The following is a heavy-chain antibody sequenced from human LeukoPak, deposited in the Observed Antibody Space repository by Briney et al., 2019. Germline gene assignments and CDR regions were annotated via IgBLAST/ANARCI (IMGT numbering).Heavy chain of an antibody. D-gene: IGHD6-13*01. CDR3: ARFKQLVAPRGMDV. Sequence: PGGSLRLSCAVSGFSLTNHAVTWVRQAPGKGLEWIGEINHSGSTNYNPSLKSRVTISVDTSKNQFSLKLSSVTAADTAVYYCARFKQLVAPRGMDVWGQGTTVTVSS. V-gene: IGHV4-34*01. J-gene: IGHJ6*02. CDR2: INHSGST. CDR1: GFSLTNHA.